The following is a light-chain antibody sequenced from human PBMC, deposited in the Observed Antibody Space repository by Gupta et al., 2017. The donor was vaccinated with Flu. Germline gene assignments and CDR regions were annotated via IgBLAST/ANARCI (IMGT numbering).Light chain of an antibody. CDR1: SSDVGSYNN. J-gene: IGLJ1*01. V-gene: IGLV2-14*01. Sequence: QSALTQPASVSGSPGQSITISCTGTSSDVGSYNNVSWYLQHPDKAPKLLIYEVSNRPSGVSNRFSGSKSGNTASLTISGLQTEDEADYYCSSYTRDTALYAFGTGTRVTVL. CDR3: SSYTRDTALYA. CDR2: EVS.